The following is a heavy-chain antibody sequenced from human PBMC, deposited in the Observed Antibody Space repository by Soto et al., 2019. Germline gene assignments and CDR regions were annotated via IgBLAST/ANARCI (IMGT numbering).Heavy chain of an antibody. CDR1: GFSLSNPRMG. CDR2: IFSSHED. D-gene: IGHD3-22*01. V-gene: IGHV2-26*01. CDR3: ARVSAYYDNSGYYSFDY. J-gene: IGHJ4*02. Sequence: QVTLKESGPVLVKPTETLTLTCAVSGFSLSNPRMGVSWIRQPPGRALEWLAHIFSSHEDSYSPSLRDRLTISKDASRSLVVLTMTHMDPADTATYFCARVSAYYDNSGYYSFDYWGQGTLVTVSS.